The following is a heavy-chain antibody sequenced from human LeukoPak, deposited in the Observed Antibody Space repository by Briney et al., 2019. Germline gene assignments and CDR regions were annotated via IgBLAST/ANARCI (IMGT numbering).Heavy chain of an antibody. J-gene: IGHJ4*02. V-gene: IGHV3-7*01. CDR3: ARPRVPDS. CDR1: GFSFSNAW. CDR2: IKQDGSET. Sequence: GGSLRLSCAASGFSFSNAWMSWVRQAPGKGLEWVANIKQDGSETNYVDSVKGRFTISRDNAKNSLYLQMNSLRAEDTAVYYCARPRVPDSWGQGTLVTVSS.